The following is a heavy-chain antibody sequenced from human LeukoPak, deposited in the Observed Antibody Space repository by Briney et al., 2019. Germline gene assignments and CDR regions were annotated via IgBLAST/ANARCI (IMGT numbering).Heavy chain of an antibody. CDR2: VYYGGST. D-gene: IGHD6-19*01. Sequence: SETLSLTCTVSGGPISSPNHFWGWVRQPPGNGLQWIGSVYYGGSTYSNPSLKSRVTMSADTSKNQFALTLSSVTAADTAVYYCARVVAGTKDFQHWGQGTLVTVSS. CDR1: GGPISSPNHF. CDR3: ARVVAGTKDFQH. V-gene: IGHV4-39*01. J-gene: IGHJ1*01.